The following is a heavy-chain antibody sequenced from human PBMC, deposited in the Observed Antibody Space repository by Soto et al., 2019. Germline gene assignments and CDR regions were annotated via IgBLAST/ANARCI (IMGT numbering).Heavy chain of an antibody. J-gene: IGHJ4*02. CDR3: AEGGRRWLVTSDFNY. D-gene: IGHD6-19*01. V-gene: IGHV3-30*03. Sequence: VQLVESGGGVVQPGRSLRLSCAASGFTFSDYAMHWVRQAPGKGLEWVAVVSHDGRNTHYADSVKGRFTISRDSSKNRVSLEMTSLRAEDTAVYYCAEGGRRWLVTSDFNYWGQGALVTVYS. CDR1: GFTFSDYA. CDR2: VSHDGRNT.